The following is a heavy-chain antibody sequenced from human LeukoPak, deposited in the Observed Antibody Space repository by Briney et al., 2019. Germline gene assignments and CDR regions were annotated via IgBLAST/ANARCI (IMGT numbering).Heavy chain of an antibody. J-gene: IGHJ4*02. CDR2: INAGRGNT. V-gene: IGHV1-3*01. CDR1: GYTFTSYA. CDR3: ARDLGGWSGGDY. Sequence: VASVKVSCKASGYTFTSYAMNWVRQAPGQRLEWMGWINAGRGNTKYSQKFPGRVTITRDTSASTAYMELSSLRSEDTAVYYCARDLGGWSGGDYWGQGTLVTVSS. D-gene: IGHD6-19*01.